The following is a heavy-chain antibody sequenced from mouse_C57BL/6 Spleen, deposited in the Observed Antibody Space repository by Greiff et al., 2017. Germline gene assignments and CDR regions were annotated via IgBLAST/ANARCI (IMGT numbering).Heavy chain of an antibody. V-gene: IGHV5-9-1*02. J-gene: IGHJ4*01. CDR1: GFTFSSYA. D-gene: IGHD2-5*01. Sequence: EVKVVESGEGLVKPGGSLKLSCAASGFTFSSYAMSWVRQTPEKRLEWVAYISSGGDYIYYADTVKGRFTISRDNARNTLYLQMSSLKSEDTAMYYCTRRGYSNYLVMDYWGQGTSVTVSS. CDR2: ISSGGDYI. CDR3: TRRGYSNYLVMDY.